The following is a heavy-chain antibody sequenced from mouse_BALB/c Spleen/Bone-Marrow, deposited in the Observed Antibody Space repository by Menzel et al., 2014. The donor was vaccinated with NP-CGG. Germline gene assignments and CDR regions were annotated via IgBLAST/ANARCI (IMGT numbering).Heavy chain of an antibody. CDR1: GFSLXSYG. CDR2: IWAGGST. J-gene: IGHJ3*01. V-gene: IGHV2-9*02. Sequence: QVQLKHSGPGLVAPSQSLSITCTVSGFSLXSYGVHWVRQPPGKGLEWLGVIWAGGSTNYNSALMSRLSISKDNSKSQVFLKMNSLQTDDTAMYYCARDHYGNYGGSFFAYWGQGTLVTVSA. D-gene: IGHD2-1*01. CDR3: ARDHYGNYGGSFFAY.